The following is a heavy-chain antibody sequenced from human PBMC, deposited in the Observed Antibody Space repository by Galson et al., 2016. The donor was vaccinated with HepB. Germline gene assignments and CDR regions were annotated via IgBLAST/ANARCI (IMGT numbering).Heavy chain of an antibody. CDR1: GFTFSTYG. V-gene: IGHV3-30*18. CDR3: AKEGPHDSGWNPYQYFGMDG. Sequence: SLRLSCAASGFTFSTYGMNWVRQAPGKGLEWVAKISYDGSNKYYGDSVKGRFTISRDYSKNTLYLQMNRLRADDTAVYYCAKEGPHDSGWNPYQYFGMDGWGQGTTVTVSS. J-gene: IGHJ6*02. CDR2: ISYDGSNK. D-gene: IGHD6-19*01.